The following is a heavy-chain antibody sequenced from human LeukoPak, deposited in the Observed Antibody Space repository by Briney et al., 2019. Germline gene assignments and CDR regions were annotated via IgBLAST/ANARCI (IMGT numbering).Heavy chain of an antibody. V-gene: IGHV4-34*01. CDR2: INHSGST. CDR1: GGSFSGYY. J-gene: IGHJ4*02. Sequence: PSETLSLTCAVYGGSFSGYYWSWIRQPRGKGLEWIGEINHSGSTNYNPSLKSRVTISVDTSKNQFSLKLSSVTAADTAVYYCARDPQVTAIDYWGQGTLVTVSS. CDR3: ARDPQVTAIDY. D-gene: IGHD2-21*02.